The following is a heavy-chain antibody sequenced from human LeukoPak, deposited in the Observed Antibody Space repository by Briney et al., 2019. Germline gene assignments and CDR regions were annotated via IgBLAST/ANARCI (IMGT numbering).Heavy chain of an antibody. CDR1: GFTFSSYG. D-gene: IGHD2-2*01. J-gene: IGHJ4*02. CDR3: AKDFRCSSTSCYRTFDY. V-gene: IGHV3-30*02. CDR2: IRYDGCNK. Sequence: GGSLRLSCAASGFTFSSYGMHWVRQAPGKGLEWVAFIRYDGCNKYYADSVKGRFTISRDNSKNTLYLQMNSLRAEDTAVYYCAKDFRCSSTSCYRTFDYWGQGTLVTVSS.